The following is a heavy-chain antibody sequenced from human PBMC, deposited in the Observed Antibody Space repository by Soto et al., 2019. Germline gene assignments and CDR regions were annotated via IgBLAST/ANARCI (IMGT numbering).Heavy chain of an antibody. J-gene: IGHJ6*02. CDR1: GVSFNNNG. D-gene: IGHD3-10*01. Sequence: QVQLGQSGAEVKKPGSSVKVSCKTSGVSFNNNGIGWVRQAPGHGLEWMGGVSPPFRTSNYARKFQGRITITADASTGTVNMELSSLTSEDTAQYYCARVLYYGSGSYSPYGMDVWGQGTTVNVSS. CDR3: ARVLYYGSGSYSPYGMDV. CDR2: VSPPFRTS. V-gene: IGHV1-69*01.